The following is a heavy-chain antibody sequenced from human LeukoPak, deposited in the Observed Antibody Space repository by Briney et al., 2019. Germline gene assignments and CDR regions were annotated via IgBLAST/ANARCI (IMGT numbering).Heavy chain of an antibody. Sequence: PSETLSLTCTVSGGSISNYYWSWIRQPAGKGLEWIGRIYTSGSTNYNYNPSLKSRVTMSVDTSKNQISLKLSSVTAADTAVYYCARAPTGVGATLFDYWGQGTLSPSPQ. J-gene: IGHJ4*02. CDR2: IYTSGST. CDR3: ARAPTGVGATLFDY. V-gene: IGHV4-4*07. CDR1: GGSISNYY. D-gene: IGHD1-26*01.